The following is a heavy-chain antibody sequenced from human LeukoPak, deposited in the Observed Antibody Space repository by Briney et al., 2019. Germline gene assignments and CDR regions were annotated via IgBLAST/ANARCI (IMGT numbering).Heavy chain of an antibody. D-gene: IGHD6-6*01. V-gene: IGHV1-2*02. CDR1: GYTFTAYY. CDR3: ARDLDPGIAAPDLDV. Sequence: ASVKVSCKASGYTFTAYYIHWVRQAPGQGLEWMGWINPNSGDTNYAQNFQGRVTMTRDTSINTAYMELSSLRSDDTAVYYCARDLDPGIAAPDLDVWGQGTTVTVSS. CDR2: INPNSGDT. J-gene: IGHJ6*02.